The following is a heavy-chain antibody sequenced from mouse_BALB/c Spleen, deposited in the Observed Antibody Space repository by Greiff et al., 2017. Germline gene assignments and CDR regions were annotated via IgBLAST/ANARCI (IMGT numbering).Heavy chain of an antibody. Sequence: VQLQESGAELVRPGVSVKISCKGSGYTFTHYAMHWVKQSHAKSLEWIGVISTYYGDASYNQKFKGKATMTVDKSSSTAYMELARLTSEDSAIYYCARDDGYYGYAMDYWGQGTSVTVSS. D-gene: IGHD2-3*01. CDR3: ARDDGYYGYAMDY. J-gene: IGHJ4*01. CDR2: ISTYYGDA. CDR1: GYTFTHYA. V-gene: IGHV1S137*01.